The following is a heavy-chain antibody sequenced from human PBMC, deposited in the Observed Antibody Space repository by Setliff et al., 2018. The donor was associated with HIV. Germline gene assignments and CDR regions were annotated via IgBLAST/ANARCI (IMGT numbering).Heavy chain of an antibody. CDR1: GGTFSSYA. CDR3: ARDRPGMDCTTTSCYAPFDY. D-gene: IGHD2-2*01. CDR2: ISAYTGNR. Sequence: ASVKVSCKASGGTFSSYAISWVRQAPGQGPEWVGWISAYTGNRNYTQKLQGRVIMTTQRSTSTAYMELRSLRSDDTAVYYCARDRPGMDCTTTSCYAPFDYWGQGTLVTVSS. V-gene: IGHV1-18*01. J-gene: IGHJ4*02.